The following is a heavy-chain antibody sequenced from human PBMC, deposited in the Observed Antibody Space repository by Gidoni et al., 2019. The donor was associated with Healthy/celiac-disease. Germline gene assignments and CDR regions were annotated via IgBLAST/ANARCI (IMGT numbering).Heavy chain of an antibody. V-gene: IGHV3-30-3*01. J-gene: IGHJ6*02. CDR2: ISYDGSNK. Sequence: QVQLVESGGGVVQPVRSLRLSCAASGFTFSSYAMHWVRQAPGKGLEWVAVISYDGSNKYYADSVKGRFTISRDNSKNTLYLQMNSLRAEDTAVYYCARSRGYCSGGSCHANYYYGMDVWGQGTTVTVSS. CDR1: GFTFSSYA. CDR3: ARSRGYCSGGSCHANYYYGMDV. D-gene: IGHD2-15*01.